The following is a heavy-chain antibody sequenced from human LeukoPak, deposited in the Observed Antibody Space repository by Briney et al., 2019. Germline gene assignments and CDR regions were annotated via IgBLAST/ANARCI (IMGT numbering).Heavy chain of an antibody. Sequence: GGSLRLSCAASGFTFSMYSMTWVRQAPGKGLEWVSIISSGSSAIFSADALKGRFTISRDDAKNLLYLDMNSLRAEDTAVYYCARGHTAVTRHFDFWGQGTLVTVSS. CDR1: GFTFSMYS. CDR2: ISSGSSAI. V-gene: IGHV3-21*01. CDR3: ARGHTAVTRHFDF. D-gene: IGHD4-17*01. J-gene: IGHJ4*02.